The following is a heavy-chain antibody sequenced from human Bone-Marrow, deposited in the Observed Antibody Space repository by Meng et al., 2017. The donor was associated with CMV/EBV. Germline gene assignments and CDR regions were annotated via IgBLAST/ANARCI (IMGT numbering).Heavy chain of an antibody. CDR1: GFTVSSNY. CDR3: ARESTPNYCSSTSCYPPYYYYYGMDV. D-gene: IGHD2-2*01. V-gene: IGHV3-66*02. Sequence: LSLTCAASGFTVSSNYMSWVRQAPGKGLEWVSVIYSGGSTYYADSVKGRFTISRDNSKNTLYLQMNGLRAEDTAVYYCARESTPNYCSSTSCYPPYYYYYGMDVWGQGTTVTVSS. J-gene: IGHJ6*02. CDR2: IYSGGST.